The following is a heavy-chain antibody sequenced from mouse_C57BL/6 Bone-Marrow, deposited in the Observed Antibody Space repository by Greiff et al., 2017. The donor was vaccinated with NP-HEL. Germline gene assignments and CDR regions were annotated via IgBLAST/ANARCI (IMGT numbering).Heavy chain of an antibody. J-gene: IGHJ2*01. D-gene: IGHD1-1*01. CDR1: GYSITSGYY. CDR2: ISYDGSN. Sequence: ESGPGLVKPSQSLSLTCSVTGYSITSGYYWNWIRQFPGNKLEWMGYISYDGSNNYNPSLKNRISITRDTSKNQFFLKLNSVTTEDTATYYCVREGYYGSFDYWGQGTTLTVSS. CDR3: VREGYYGSFDY. V-gene: IGHV3-6*01.